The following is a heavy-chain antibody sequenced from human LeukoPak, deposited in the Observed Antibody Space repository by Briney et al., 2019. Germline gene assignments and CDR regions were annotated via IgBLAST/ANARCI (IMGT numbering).Heavy chain of an antibody. CDR3: ARVYYDSSGYDY. J-gene: IGHJ4*02. CDR2: INAGNGKT. CDR1: GYTFTSYA. D-gene: IGHD3-22*01. Sequence: ASVKVSCKASGYTFTSYAMHWGRQAPGQRLGWVGWINAGNGKTKYSQKSQGRVTITRDTSASTGYMELSSVRSEDTAVYYCARVYYDSSGYDYWGQGTLVTVSS. V-gene: IGHV1-3*01.